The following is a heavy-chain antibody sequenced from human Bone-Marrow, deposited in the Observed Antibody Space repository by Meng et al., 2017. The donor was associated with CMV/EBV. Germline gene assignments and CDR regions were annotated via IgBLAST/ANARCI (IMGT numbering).Heavy chain of an antibody. Sequence: GESLKISCAASGFTFSSYGMHWVRQAPGKGLEWVAVIWYDGSNKYYADSVKGRFTISRDNSKNTLYLQMNSLRAEDTAVYYCAKDAGLGFWSGYPQGWFDPWGQATLVTVSS. V-gene: IGHV3-33*06. CDR3: AKDAGLGFWSGYPQGWFDP. D-gene: IGHD3-3*01. CDR2: IWYDGSNK. CDR1: GFTFSSYG. J-gene: IGHJ5*02.